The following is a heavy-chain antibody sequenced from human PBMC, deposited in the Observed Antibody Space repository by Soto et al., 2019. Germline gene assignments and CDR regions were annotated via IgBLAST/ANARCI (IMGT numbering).Heavy chain of an antibody. V-gene: IGHV3-23*01. D-gene: IGHD3-3*01. CDR2: ISGTGGST. Sequence: GGSLRLSCGVSGFTVTSNGVSWVRQAPGKGLEWVSAISGTGGSTFYADSVKGRFTISRDNSKNTLYLQLNSLRAEDTALYYCAKGAYDFWSGYYGYYYYGMDVWGQGTTVTVSS. CDR1: GFTVTSNG. CDR3: AKGAYDFWSGYYGYYYYGMDV. J-gene: IGHJ6*02.